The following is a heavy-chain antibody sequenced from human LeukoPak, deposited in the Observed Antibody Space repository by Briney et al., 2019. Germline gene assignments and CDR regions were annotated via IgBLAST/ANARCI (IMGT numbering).Heavy chain of an antibody. D-gene: IGHD2-15*01. Sequence: PGGSLRLSCAASGFTFDDYAMHWVRQAPGKGLEWVSGISWNSGSIGYADSVKGRFTISRDNAKNSLYLQMNSLRAEDTALYYCAKDREVVAANYFDYWAQGTLVSVSS. CDR1: GFTFDDYA. CDR2: ISWNSGSI. V-gene: IGHV3-9*01. J-gene: IGHJ4*02. CDR3: AKDREVVAANYFDY.